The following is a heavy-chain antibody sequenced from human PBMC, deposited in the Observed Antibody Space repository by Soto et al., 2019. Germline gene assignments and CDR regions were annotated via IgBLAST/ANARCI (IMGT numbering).Heavy chain of an antibody. CDR2: IYYSGST. V-gene: IGHV4-59*08. J-gene: IGHJ4*02. CDR1: GGSISSYY. CDR3: ARRSNYYDSSGYYSFDY. D-gene: IGHD3-22*01. Sequence: SETLSLTCTVSGGSISSYYWSWIRQPPGKGLEWIGYIYYSGSTNYNPSLKSRVTISVDTSKNQFSLKLSSVTAADTAVYYCARRSNYYDSSGYYSFDYWGQGTLVTVSS.